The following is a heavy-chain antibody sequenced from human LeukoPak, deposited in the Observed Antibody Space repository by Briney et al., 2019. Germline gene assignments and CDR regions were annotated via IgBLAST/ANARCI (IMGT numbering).Heavy chain of an antibody. CDR2: VDPEDGET. CDR1: GYTFTDYY. V-gene: IGHV1-69-2*01. J-gene: IGHJ4*02. CDR3: ATLWDAPGASIAPFLEWLPIDY. D-gene: IGHD3-3*02. Sequence: GASVKISCKASGYTFTDYYMHWVQQAPGKGLEWMGRVDPEDGETIYAEKFQGRVTITADTSTDTAYMELSSLRSEDTAVYYCATLWDAPGASIAPFLEWLPIDYWGQGTLVTVSS.